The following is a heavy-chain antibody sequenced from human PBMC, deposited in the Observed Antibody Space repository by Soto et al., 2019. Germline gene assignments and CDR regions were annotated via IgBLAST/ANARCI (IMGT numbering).Heavy chain of an antibody. D-gene: IGHD3-3*01. CDR2: INHSGST. CDR1: GGSFSGYY. J-gene: IGHJ5*02. Sequence: SETLSLTCAVYGGSFSGYYWSWIRQPPGKGLEWIGEINHSGSTNYNPSLKSRVTISVDTSKNQFSLKLSSVTAADTAVYYCARAPPYYDFWSGYYSREYWFDPWGQGTLVTVSS. CDR3: ARAPPYYDFWSGYYSREYWFDP. V-gene: IGHV4-34*01.